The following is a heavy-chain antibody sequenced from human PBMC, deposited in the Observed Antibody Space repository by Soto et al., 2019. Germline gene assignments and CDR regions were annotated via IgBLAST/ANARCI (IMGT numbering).Heavy chain of an antibody. V-gene: IGHV1-69*13. CDR1: GGTFSSYA. CDR2: IIPIFGTA. D-gene: IGHD3-3*01. CDR3: ARVRVDEYYYYGMDV. J-gene: IGHJ6*02. Sequence: SVKVSCKASGGTFSSYAISWVRQAPGQGLEWMGGIIPIFGTANYAQKFQGRVTITADESTSTAYMELSSLRSEDTAVHYCARVRVDEYYYYGMDVWGQGTTVTVSS.